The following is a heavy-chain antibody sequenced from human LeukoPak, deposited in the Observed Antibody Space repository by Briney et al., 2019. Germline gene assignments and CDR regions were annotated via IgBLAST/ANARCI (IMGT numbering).Heavy chain of an antibody. D-gene: IGHD5-18*01. CDR2: INPNSGVT. V-gene: IGHV1-2*02. Sequence: GASVKVSCKASGYTFTGYYMHWVRQAPGQGLEWMGWINPNSGVTDYAQNFQGRVTMTRDTSISTAYYCARGTGEGYTYGRYYFDYWGQGTLVTVSS. J-gene: IGHJ4*02. CDR1: GYTFTGYY. CDR3: FDY.